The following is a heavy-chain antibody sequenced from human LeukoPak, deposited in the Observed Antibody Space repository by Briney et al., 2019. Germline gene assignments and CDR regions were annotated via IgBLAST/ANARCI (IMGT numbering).Heavy chain of an antibody. D-gene: IGHD6-13*01. Sequence: PSETLSLTCAVYDGSFSSYYWSWIRQPPGKALEWLGEINYSGSTTYNPSLKSRVTISVDTSKNQFSLRLSSVTAADSAMHYCAALAAAGSPDWYFDLWGRGTLVTVSS. CDR3: AALAAAGSPDWYFDL. V-gene: IGHV4-34*01. CDR1: DGSFSSYY. J-gene: IGHJ2*01. CDR2: INYSGST.